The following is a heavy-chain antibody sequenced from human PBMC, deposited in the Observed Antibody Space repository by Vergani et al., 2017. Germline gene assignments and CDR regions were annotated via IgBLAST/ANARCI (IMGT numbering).Heavy chain of an antibody. J-gene: IGHJ5*02. D-gene: IGHD3-10*01. CDR3: GRVADFYGLGSRLLDL. Sequence: QVRLQESGPGLVKPSETLSLTCSVSGGPMRGYYWSWIRPPPGKELEWNGYMYHSGSTNYNPSLETRVSISGDTSENQFSLKLNSVTAADTAVYYCGRVADFYGLGSRLLDLWGQGILVTVSS. CDR1: GGPMRGYY. CDR2: MYHSGST. V-gene: IGHV4-59*01.